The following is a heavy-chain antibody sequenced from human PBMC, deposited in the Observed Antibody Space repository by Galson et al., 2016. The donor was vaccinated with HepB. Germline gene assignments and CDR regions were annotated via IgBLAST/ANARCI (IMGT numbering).Heavy chain of an antibody. CDR3: VRCPVSLVRGGDS. CDR2: IFHTGGA. J-gene: IGHJ5*01. D-gene: IGHD3-10*01. Sequence: SETLSLTCVASGGSISGFNWWNWVRQSPGKGLQWIGEIFHTGGANYNPSLRGRVTMSVDKAKNQFSLNLTSVTAADTAVYYCVRCPVSLVRGGDSWGQGTLVTVSS. V-gene: IGHV4/OR15-8*01. CDR1: GGSISGFNW.